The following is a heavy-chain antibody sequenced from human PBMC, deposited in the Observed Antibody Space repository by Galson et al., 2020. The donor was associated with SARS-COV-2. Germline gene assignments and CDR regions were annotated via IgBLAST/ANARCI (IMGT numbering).Heavy chain of an antibody. J-gene: IGHJ5*02. CDR2: IKTKSGDT. CDR3: ARDTGYCIGDASNCGNWFDP. Sequence: ASVKVSCKASGYTFADHHIHWVRQAPGQGLEWVGRIKTKSGDTNYAQKFQGRVIMTRDTSITTTYMELTGLRSDDTAMYYCARDTGYCIGDASNCGNWFDPWGQGTLVTVSS. V-gene: IGHV1-2*06. D-gene: IGHD2-15*01. CDR1: GYTFADHH.